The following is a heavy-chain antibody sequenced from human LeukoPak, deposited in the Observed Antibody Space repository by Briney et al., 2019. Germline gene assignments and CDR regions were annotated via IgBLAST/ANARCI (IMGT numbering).Heavy chain of an antibody. D-gene: IGHD3-3*01. CDR2: IYTSGST. CDR1: GGSISSYY. Sequence: PSETLSLTCTVSGGSISSYYWSWIRQPAGKGLEWIGRIYTSGSTNYNPSPKSRVTMSVDTSKNQFSLKLSSVTAADTAVYYCARNNYDFWSGYYHPWGQGTLVTVSS. J-gene: IGHJ5*02. CDR3: ARNNYDFWSGYYHP. V-gene: IGHV4-4*07.